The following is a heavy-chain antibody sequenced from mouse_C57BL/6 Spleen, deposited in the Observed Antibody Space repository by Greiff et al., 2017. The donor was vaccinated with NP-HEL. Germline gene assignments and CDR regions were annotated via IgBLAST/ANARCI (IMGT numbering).Heavy chain of an antibody. J-gene: IGHJ2*01. D-gene: IGHD2-3*01. V-gene: IGHV5-4*03. CDR3: ARRRDGYYDYLDY. CDR2: ISDGGSYT. CDR1: GFTFSSYA. Sequence: EVMLVESGGGLVKPGGSLKLSCAASGFTFSSYAMSWVRQTPEKRLEWVATISDGGSYTYYPDNVKGRFTISRDNAKNNLYLQMSHLKSEDTAMYYCARRRDGYYDYLDYWGQGTTLTVSS.